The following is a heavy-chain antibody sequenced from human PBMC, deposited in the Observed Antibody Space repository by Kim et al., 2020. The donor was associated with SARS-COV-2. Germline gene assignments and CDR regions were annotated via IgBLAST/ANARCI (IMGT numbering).Heavy chain of an antibody. J-gene: IGHJ4*02. CDR3: ARSSGSYQPFDY. V-gene: IGHV1-69*01. D-gene: IGHD1-26*01. Sequence: NVAQKVQGRVTITADEATSTAYMELSSLRSEDTAVYYCARSSGSYQPFDYWGQGTLVTVSS.